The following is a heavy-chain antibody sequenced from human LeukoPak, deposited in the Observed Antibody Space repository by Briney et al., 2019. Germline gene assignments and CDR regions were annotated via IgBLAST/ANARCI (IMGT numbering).Heavy chain of an antibody. CDR1: GFTFSSHA. J-gene: IGHJ4*02. CDR3: AWELTKRYDS. CDR2: ISHDGGYQ. V-gene: IGHV3-30-3*01. D-gene: IGHD5-24*01. Sequence: GGALRLSCAASGFTFSSHAMHRVRQAPGEGLKWVAVISHDGGYQDYADPVKGRFTISRDNPRNTLYLQMNSLRSEDTAVYYCAWELTKRYDSWGQGTLVTVSS.